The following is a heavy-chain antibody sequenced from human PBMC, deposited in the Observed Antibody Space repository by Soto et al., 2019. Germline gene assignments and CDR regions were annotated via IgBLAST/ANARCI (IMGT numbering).Heavy chain of an antibody. D-gene: IGHD3-3*01. CDR2: INPSGGST. CDR1: GDTFTSYY. Sequence: GASVKVSCKSSGDTFTSYYMHWVRQAPEQGLEWMGIINPSGGSTSYAQKFQGRVTMTRDTSTSTVYMELSSLRSEDTAVYYCARAPTIFGSYYYYGMDVWGQGTTVTVSS. CDR3: ARAPTIFGSYYYYGMDV. V-gene: IGHV1-46*01. J-gene: IGHJ6*02.